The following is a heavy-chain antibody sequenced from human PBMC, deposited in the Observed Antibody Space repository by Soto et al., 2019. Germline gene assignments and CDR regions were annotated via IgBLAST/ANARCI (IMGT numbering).Heavy chain of an antibody. J-gene: IGHJ4*02. Sequence: SAMLCCSDSVQPLINLPIFRGPPALGQRLEWMGWIHGGTGNTKYSEKFQDRVTITRDTSASIVYMELSRLRSDDTAVYHRARGPPTGSSGSFYRDFWGQGPLVTVSS. CDR3: ARGPPTGSSGSFYRDF. CDR1: VQPLINLP. CDR2: IHGGTGNT. D-gene: IGHD6-19*01. V-gene: IGHV1-3*01.